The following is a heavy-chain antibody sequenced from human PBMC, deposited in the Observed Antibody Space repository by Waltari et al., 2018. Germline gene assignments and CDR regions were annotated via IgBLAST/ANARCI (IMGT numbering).Heavy chain of an antibody. CDR1: GFTFSSYG. CDR2: ISYDGSNK. J-gene: IGHJ4*02. D-gene: IGHD3-16*01. Sequence: QVQLVESGGGVVQPGRSLRLSCAASGFTFSSYGMPWVRQAPGKGLEWVAVISYDGSNKYYADSVKGRFTISRDNSKNTLYLQMNSLRAEYTAVYYCAKGQAGGNWGQGTLVTVSS. CDR3: AKGQAGGN. V-gene: IGHV3-30*18.